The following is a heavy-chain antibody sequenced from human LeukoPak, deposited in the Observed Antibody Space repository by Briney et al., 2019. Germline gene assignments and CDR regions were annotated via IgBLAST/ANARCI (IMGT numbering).Heavy chain of an antibody. D-gene: IGHD4-11*01. J-gene: IGHJ2*01. Sequence: GGSVRLSCAGSGFTFTSYAVSWVRQAPGKGLEWVSAVSGSGGSTYYADSVKGRFTVSRDNSKNTLYLLMNSLRADDTAIYYCAKDIGNYNWHFDFWGRGTLVTVSS. CDR2: VSGSGGST. CDR1: GFTFTSYA. V-gene: IGHV3-23*01. CDR3: AKDIGNYNWHFDF.